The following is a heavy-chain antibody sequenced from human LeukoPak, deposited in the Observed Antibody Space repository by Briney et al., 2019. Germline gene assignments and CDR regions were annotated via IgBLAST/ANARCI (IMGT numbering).Heavy chain of an antibody. CDR2: IRYDGSNK. J-gene: IGHJ3*02. D-gene: IGHD3-9*01. CDR1: GFTFSSYG. V-gene: IGHV3-30*02. CDR3: AKELRPPTDYDILTGYYSGDDAFDI. Sequence: GGSLRLSCAASGFTFSSYGMHWVRQAPGKGLEWVAFIRYDGSNKYYADSVKGRFTISRDNSKNTLHLQMNSLRAEDTAVYYCAKELRPPTDYDILTGYYSGDDAFDIWGQGTMVTVSS.